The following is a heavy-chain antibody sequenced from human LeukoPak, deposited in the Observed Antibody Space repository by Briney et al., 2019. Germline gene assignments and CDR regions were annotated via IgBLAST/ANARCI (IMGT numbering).Heavy chain of an antibody. V-gene: IGHV3-20*04. J-gene: IGHJ4*02. CDR2: INWNGGST. CDR3: ARFITGSSSWYQDAPYYFDY. Sequence: GGSLRLSCAASGFTFDDYGMSWVRQAPGKGLEWVSGINWNGGSTGYADSVKGRFTISRDNAKNSLYLQMNSLRAEDTAVYYCARFITGSSSWYQDAPYYFDYWGQGTLVTVSS. D-gene: IGHD6-13*01. CDR1: GFTFDDYG.